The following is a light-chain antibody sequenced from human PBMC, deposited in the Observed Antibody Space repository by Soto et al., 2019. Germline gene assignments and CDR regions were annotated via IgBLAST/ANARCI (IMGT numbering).Light chain of an antibody. CDR3: QQRSNWPPPWT. CDR1: QSVSSY. Sequence: EIVLTQSPATLSLSPGERATLSCRASQSVSSYLAWYQHKPGQAPRLLIYDASNRATGIPARFSGSGSGTDFTLTISSLELEDFAVYYCQQRSNWPPPWTFGQGTKVEIK. V-gene: IGKV3-11*01. CDR2: DAS. J-gene: IGKJ1*01.